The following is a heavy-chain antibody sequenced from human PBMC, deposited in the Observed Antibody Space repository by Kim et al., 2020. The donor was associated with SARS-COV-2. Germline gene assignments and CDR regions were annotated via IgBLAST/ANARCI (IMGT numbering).Heavy chain of an antibody. J-gene: IGHJ4*02. CDR1: GFTFNSHD. Sequence: GGSLRLSCAASGFTFNSHDMSWFRQAPEKGLEWISYIAPSGATFYADSVKGRFTISGDTSKNTVSLQMNSLRAEDTAVYYCARRHVADWGQGTLVNVSS. CDR3: ARRHVAD. D-gene: IGHD5-12*01. V-gene: IGHV3-23*01. CDR2: IAPSGAT.